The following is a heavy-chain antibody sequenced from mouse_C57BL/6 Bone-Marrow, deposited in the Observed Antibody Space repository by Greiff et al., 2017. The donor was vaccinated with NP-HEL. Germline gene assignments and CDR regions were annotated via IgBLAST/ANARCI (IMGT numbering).Heavy chain of an antibody. Sequence: EVQLQKSGPELVKPGASVKISCKASGYTFTDYYMNWVKQSHGKSLEWIGDINPNNGGTSYNQKFKGKATLTVDKSSITAYMELRSLTSEDSAVYYCAREGAVYYYDDGWYFDVWGTGTTVTVSS. CDR3: AREGAVYYYDDGWYFDV. J-gene: IGHJ1*03. D-gene: IGHD2-4*01. CDR2: INPNNGGT. V-gene: IGHV1-26*01. CDR1: GYTFTDYY.